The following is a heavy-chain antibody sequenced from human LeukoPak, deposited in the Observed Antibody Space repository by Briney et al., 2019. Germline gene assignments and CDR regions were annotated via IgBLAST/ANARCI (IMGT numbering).Heavy chain of an antibody. CDR1: GGSISSGSYY. CDR3: ARDGGLGTNWFDP. Sequence: PSETLSLTCTVSGGSISSGSYYWSWIRQPAGQGLEWIGRIYTTGNTNYNPSLKSRVTISVDTSKNQFSLKLSSVTAADTAVYYCARDGGLGTNWFDPWGQGTLVTVSS. V-gene: IGHV4-61*02. J-gene: IGHJ5*02. D-gene: IGHD7-27*01. CDR2: IYTTGNT.